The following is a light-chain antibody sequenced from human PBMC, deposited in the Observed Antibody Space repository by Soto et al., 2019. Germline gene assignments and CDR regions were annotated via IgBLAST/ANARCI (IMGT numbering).Light chain of an antibody. J-gene: IGLJ1*01. CDR2: QVT. CDR1: SSDVGIYNY. Sequence: SALTQPASGSGSPGQSITISCTGTSSDVGIYNYVSWYQQHPGKAPKLMIYQVTNRPSGVSNRFSGSKSGNTASLTISGLQAEDEADYYCSSYTGSTNYVFGTGTKVTVL. CDR3: SSYTGSTNYV. V-gene: IGLV2-14*01.